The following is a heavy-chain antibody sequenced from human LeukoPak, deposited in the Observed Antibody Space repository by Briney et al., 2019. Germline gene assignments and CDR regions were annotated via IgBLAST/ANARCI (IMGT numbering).Heavy chain of an antibody. Sequence: PGGSLRLSCAASGFTFSSYAMHWVRPAPGKGLEWVAVISYDGSNKYYADSVKGRFTISRDNSKNTLYLQMNSLRAEDTAVCYCARGGSGWYGFDYWGQGTLVTVSA. D-gene: IGHD6-19*01. CDR1: GFTFSSYA. J-gene: IGHJ4*02. CDR2: ISYDGSNK. V-gene: IGHV3-30-3*01. CDR3: ARGGSGWYGFDY.